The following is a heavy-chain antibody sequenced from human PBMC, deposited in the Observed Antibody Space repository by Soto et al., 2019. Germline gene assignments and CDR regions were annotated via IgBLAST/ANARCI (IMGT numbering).Heavy chain of an antibody. J-gene: IGHJ6*02. V-gene: IGHV6-1*01. CDR2: TYFRSKWYN. Sequence: SQTLSLTRVISGDSVSSNTASWNWIRQSPSRGLEWLGRTYFRSKWYNDYAVSVKSRITINPDTSKNQFSLQLNSVTPEDTAVYYCARASSSIAARPPRYYYGMDVWGQGTTVTVSS. D-gene: IGHD6-6*01. CDR3: ARASSSIAARPPRYYYGMDV. CDR1: GDSVSSNTAS.